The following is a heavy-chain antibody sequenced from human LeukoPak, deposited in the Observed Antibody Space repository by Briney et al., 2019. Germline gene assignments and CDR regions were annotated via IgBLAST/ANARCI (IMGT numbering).Heavy chain of an antibody. CDR1: GYTFTGYY. J-gene: IGHJ6*03. CDR3: ARDGGRDSSSWYTPYYYYYYYMDV. D-gene: IGHD6-13*01. CDR2: INPSSGGT. Sequence: ASVKVSCKASGYTFTGYYMHWVRQAPGQGLEWMGWINPSSGGTNYAQKFQGRVTMTRDTSISTAYMELSRLRSDDTAVYYCARDGGRDSSSWYTPYYYYYYYMDVWGKGTTVTISS. V-gene: IGHV1-2*02.